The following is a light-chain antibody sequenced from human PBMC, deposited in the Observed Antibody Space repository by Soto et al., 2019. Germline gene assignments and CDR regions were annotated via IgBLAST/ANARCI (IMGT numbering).Light chain of an antibody. J-gene: IGLJ2*01. Sequence: QSVLTQPPSVSEAPRQRVTISCSGSSSNIGNNAVNWYQQRPGKAPKLLIYYDDLMPSGVSDRFSGSKSGTSASLAISGLQSEDEADYYCAAWYDSLNRVVFGGGTQLTVL. CDR2: YDD. CDR1: SSNIGNNA. CDR3: AAWYDSLNRVV. V-gene: IGLV1-36*01.